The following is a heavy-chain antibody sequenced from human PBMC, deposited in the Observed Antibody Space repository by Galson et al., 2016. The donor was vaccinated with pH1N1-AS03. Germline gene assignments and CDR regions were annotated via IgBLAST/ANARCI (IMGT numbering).Heavy chain of an antibody. V-gene: IGHV1-69*04. CDR2: IIPILAIA. CDR3: AKDDPHPPLPFSSRCSNGMCYPSCDGLDV. Sequence: SVKVSCKASGGTFNSYAISWVRQAPGQGLEWMGRIIPILAIANYAQRFQGRVTIIADKSTSTAYMELSSLRSEDTAVYYCAKDDPHPPLPFSSRCSNGMCYPSCDGLDVWAQGTAVTVSS. D-gene: IGHD2-8*01. J-gene: IGHJ6*02. CDR1: GGTFNSYA.